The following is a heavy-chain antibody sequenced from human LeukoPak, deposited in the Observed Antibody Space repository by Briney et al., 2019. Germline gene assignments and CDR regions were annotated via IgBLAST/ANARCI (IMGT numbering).Heavy chain of an antibody. CDR3: ARVLAIFGLDTTDFYMDV. Sequence: SETLSLTCTVSGGSISSYYWSWIRQPPGKGLEWIGYIYYSGSTNYNPSLKSRVAVSVDPSQNQVSLSLTSVTAAETAVYYCARVLAIFGLDTTDFYMDVWGKGTTVTVSS. CDR2: IYYSGST. D-gene: IGHD3/OR15-3a*01. V-gene: IGHV4-59*01. CDR1: GGSISSYY. J-gene: IGHJ6*03.